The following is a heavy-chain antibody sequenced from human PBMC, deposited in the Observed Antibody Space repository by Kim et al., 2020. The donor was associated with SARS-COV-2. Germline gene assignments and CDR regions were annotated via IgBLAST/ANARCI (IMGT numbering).Heavy chain of an antibody. J-gene: IGHJ1*01. V-gene: IGHV3-30*18. CDR2: ISDDGRNK. CDR3: AKVPVVAPAASVYFQY. D-gene: IGHD2-2*01. CDR1: GITFSSYG. Sequence: GGSLRLSCAASGITFSSYGMHWVRQAPGKGLEWVAAISDDGRNKYYADSVTGRFTISRDNSKNTLYLQMNSLRPEDTAVYYCAKVPVVAPAASVYFQYWGQSDLVSVSS.